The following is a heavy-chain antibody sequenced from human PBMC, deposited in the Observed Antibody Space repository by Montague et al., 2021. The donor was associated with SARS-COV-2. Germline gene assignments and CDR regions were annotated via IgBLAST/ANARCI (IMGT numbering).Heavy chain of an antibody. J-gene: IGHJ6*02. CDR2: IWYDGSNK. CDR3: ARVIVVGYYGMDV. D-gene: IGHD3-22*01. CDR1: GFTFSSYA. V-gene: IGHV3-30*04. Sequence: SLRLSCAASGFTFSSYAMHWVRQAPGKGPEWVAVIWYDGSNKYYXDSVKGRFTISRDNSKNTLYLQMNSLRAEDTAVYYCARVIVVGYYGMDVWGQGTTVTVSS.